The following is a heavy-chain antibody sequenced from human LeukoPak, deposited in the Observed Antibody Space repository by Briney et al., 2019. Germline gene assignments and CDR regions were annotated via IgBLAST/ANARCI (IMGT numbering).Heavy chain of an antibody. CDR3: AKAQGYYDC. J-gene: IGHJ4*02. V-gene: IGHV3-23*01. CDR1: GFTFSKYG. D-gene: IGHD3-22*01. CDR2: IGVGGTT. Sequence: GGSLRLSSAASGFTFSKYGMNWVRQAPGKGLEWVSGIGVGGTTYYADSVKGRFTISRDTSKNTLYLQMNSLRAEDTAVYYCAKAQGYYDCWGQGTLVTVSS.